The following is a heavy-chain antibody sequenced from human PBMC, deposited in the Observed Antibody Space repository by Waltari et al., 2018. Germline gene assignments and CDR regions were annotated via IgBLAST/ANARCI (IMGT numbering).Heavy chain of an antibody. J-gene: IGHJ4*02. CDR2: IYHSGST. CDR1: GGSISSSNW. Sequence: QVQLQESGPGLVKPSGTLSLTCAVSGGSISSSNWWSWVRQPPGKGLEWIGEIYHSGSTNYNPSLKSRVTRSVDKSKNQFSLKLSSVTAADTAVYYCARDNGYCSSTSCYEDYWGQGTLVTVSS. V-gene: IGHV4-4*02. CDR3: ARDNGYCSSTSCYEDY. D-gene: IGHD2-2*01.